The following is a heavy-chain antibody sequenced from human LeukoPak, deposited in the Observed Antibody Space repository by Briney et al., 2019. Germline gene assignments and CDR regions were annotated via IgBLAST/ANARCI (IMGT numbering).Heavy chain of an antibody. D-gene: IGHD2-21*02. CDR2: IYTSGST. J-gene: IGHJ6*03. CDR1: GGSISSYY. CDR3: ARAVYVGVVTATLMDV. Sequence: PSETLSLTCTVSGGSISSYYWSWIRQPAGKGLEWIGRIYTSGSTNYNPSLKSRVTMSVDTSKNQFSLKLSSVTAADTAVYYCARAVYVGVVTATLMDVWGKGTTVTVSS. V-gene: IGHV4-4*07.